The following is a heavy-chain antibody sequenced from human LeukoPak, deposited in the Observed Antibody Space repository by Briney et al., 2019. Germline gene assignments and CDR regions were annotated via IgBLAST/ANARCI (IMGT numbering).Heavy chain of an antibody. J-gene: IGHJ4*02. CDR1: GFTLSSYW. Sequence: GGSLRLSCAASGFTLSSYWMSWVRQAPGEGLEWVADIKQDGSEKFYVDSVEGRFTISRDNAKNSLYLQMNSLRAEDTAVYYCARDYPYGRSGPSAGRFDYWGQGTLVTVSS. CDR2: IKQDGSEK. CDR3: ARDYPYGRSGPSAGRFDY. D-gene: IGHD3-22*01. V-gene: IGHV3-7*01.